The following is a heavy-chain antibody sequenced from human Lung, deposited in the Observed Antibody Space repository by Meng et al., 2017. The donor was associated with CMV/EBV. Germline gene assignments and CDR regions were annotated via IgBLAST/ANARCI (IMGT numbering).Heavy chain of an antibody. Sequence: QGPGPGLGEPSGTLSLTCAVSGGSISSSNWWSWVRQPPGKGLEWIGEIYHSGSTNYNPSLKSRVTISVDKSKNQFSLKLSSVTAADTAVYYCASFPPPGKQWLVTDYWGQGTLVTVSS. CDR1: GGSISSSNW. D-gene: IGHD6-19*01. V-gene: IGHV4-4*02. CDR3: ASFPPPGKQWLVTDY. CDR2: IYHSGST. J-gene: IGHJ4*02.